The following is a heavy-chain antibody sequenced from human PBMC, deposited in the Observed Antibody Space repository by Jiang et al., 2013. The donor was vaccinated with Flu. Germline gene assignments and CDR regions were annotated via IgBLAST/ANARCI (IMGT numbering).Heavy chain of an antibody. CDR2: IYYSGST. J-gene: IGHJ4*02. CDR3: ARVDSYVYYFDY. V-gene: IGHV4-59*01. CDR1: GGSISSYY. D-gene: IGHD5-18*01. Sequence: GPGLVKPSETLSLTCTVSGGSISSYYWSWIRQPPGKGLEWIGYIYYSGSTNYNPSLKSRVTISVDTSKNQFSLKLSSVTAADTAVYYCARVDSYVYYFDYWGQGTLVTVSS.